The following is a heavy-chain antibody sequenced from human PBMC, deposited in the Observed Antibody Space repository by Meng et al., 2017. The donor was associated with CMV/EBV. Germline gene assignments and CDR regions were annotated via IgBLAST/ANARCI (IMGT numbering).Heavy chain of an antibody. J-gene: IGHJ4*02. CDR2: IYYSGST. Sequence: SETLSLTCTVSGGSISSGDYYWSWIRQPPGKGLEWIGYIYYSGSTYYNPSLKSRVTIPVDTSKNQFSLKLSSVTAADTAVYYCARAGVRSTIFGVVIIAQYFDYWGQGTLVTVSS. CDR1: GGSISSGDYY. CDR3: ARAGVRSTIFGVVIIAQYFDY. V-gene: IGHV4-30-4*08. D-gene: IGHD3-3*01.